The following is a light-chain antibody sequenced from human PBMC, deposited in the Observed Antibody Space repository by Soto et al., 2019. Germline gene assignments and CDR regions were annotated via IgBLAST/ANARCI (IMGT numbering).Light chain of an antibody. J-gene: IGLJ3*02. Sequence: QSVLTQPRSVSGSPGQSVTISCTGTNSDIGGYNYVSWYQQHPGKAPKVIIYDVSRRPSGVPDRFSGSKSGNTASLTISGLQTEDEADYYCCSYAGTYNYWVFGGGPKLTVL. CDR2: DVS. CDR1: NSDIGGYNY. V-gene: IGLV2-11*01. CDR3: CSYAGTYNYWV.